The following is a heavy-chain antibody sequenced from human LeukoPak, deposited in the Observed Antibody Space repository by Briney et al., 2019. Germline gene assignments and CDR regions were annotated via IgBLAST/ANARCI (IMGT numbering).Heavy chain of an antibody. CDR3: TREDC. J-gene: IGHJ4*02. CDR1: GYTFTDYY. V-gene: IGHV1-2*02. Sequence: ASVKVSCKASGYTFTDYYIHWVRQAPGQGLEWMGWIHSNSGVTVYSQKFQGRVTMTRDTSITTAYMELSRLTSDDTAMYYCTREDCWGQGTLVTVSS. CDR2: IHSNSGVT.